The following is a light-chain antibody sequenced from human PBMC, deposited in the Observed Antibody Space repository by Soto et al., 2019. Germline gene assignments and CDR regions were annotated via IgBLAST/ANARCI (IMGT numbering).Light chain of an antibody. CDR1: SSNIGSNY. J-gene: IGLJ2*01. CDR2: RAS. V-gene: IGLV1-47*01. CDR3: AAWDDTLNGLV. Sequence: QSVLTQPPSASGTPGQRVTISCSGSSSNIGSNYVYWYQQVPGTAPRLLMYRASQRPSGVPDRFSGSKSGTSAFLAISGLRSEDEADYYCAAWDDTLNGLVFGGGTKLTVL.